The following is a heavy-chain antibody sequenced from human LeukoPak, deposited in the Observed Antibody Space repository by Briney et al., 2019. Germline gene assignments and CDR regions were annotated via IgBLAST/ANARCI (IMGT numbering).Heavy chain of an antibody. J-gene: IGHJ4*02. CDR1: GFTFSSYW. D-gene: IGHD2-2*01. CDR3: ARDSGVTSGWYFDY. Sequence: GGSLRLSCAPSGFTFSSYWMHWVRQAPGKGLVRVSRINGDGSSTSYADSVKGRFTISRDNAKNTLYLQMNSLRAEDTAVYFCARDSGVTSGWYFDYWGQGTLVTVSS. V-gene: IGHV3-74*01. CDR2: INGDGSST.